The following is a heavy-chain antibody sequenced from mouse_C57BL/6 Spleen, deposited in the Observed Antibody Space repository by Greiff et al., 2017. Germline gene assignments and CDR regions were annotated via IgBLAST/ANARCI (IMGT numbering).Heavy chain of an antibody. J-gene: IGHJ2*01. CDR2: IDPEDGET. D-gene: IGHD2-4*01. CDR3: ARQTYYDYEWDFDY. CDR1: GYNIKDYY. V-gene: IGHV14-2*01. Sequence: EVKLQESGAELVKPGASVKLSCTASGYNIKDYYMHWVKQRPEQGLEWIGRIDPEDGETKYAPKFQGKATMTADTSSNTAYLQLSSLTSEDTAVYYCARQTYYDYEWDFDYWGQGTTLTVSS.